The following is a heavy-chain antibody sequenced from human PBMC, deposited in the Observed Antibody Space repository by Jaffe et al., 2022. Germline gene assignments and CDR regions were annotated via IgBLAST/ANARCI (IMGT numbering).Heavy chain of an antibody. Sequence: QVQLVESGGGVVQPGGSLRLSCAASGFTFSSYGMHWVRQAPGKGLEWVAFIRYDGSNKYYADSVKGRFTISRDNSKNTLYLQMNSLRAEDTAVYYCAKMWFRVGEDYYGSGGSLFDYWGQGTLVTVSS. D-gene: IGHD3-10*01. V-gene: IGHV3-30*02. J-gene: IGHJ4*02. CDR2: IRYDGSNK. CDR3: AKMWFRVGEDYYGSGGSLFDY. CDR1: GFTFSSYG.